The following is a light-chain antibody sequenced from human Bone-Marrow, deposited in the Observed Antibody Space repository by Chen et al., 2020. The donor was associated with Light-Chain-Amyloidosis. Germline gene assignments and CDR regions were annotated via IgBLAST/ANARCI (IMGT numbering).Light chain of an antibody. J-gene: IGLJ3*02. CDR1: SGSIATNY. CDR3: QSYQGSSQGV. V-gene: IGLV6-57*01. CDR2: EDD. Sequence: NFMLTQPHSVPESPGKMVIISCPRSSGSIATNYVQWYQQRPGSSPTTVIYEDDQRPSGVPDRFSGSIDRSSNSASLTISGLKTEDEADYYCQSYQGSSQGVFGGGTKLTVL.